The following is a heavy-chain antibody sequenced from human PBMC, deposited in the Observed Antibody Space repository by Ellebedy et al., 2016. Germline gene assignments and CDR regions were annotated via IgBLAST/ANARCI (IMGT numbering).Heavy chain of an antibody. J-gene: IGHJ6*02. CDR1: GYTFTSYG. D-gene: IGHD1-26*01. V-gene: IGHV1-18*01. CDR2: ISAYNGNT. CDR3: ARDSIVGATTHFYYGMDV. Sequence: ASVKVSXXASGYTFTSYGISWVRQAPGQGLEWMGWISAYNGNTNYAQKLQGRVTMTTDTSTSTAYMELRSLRSDDTAVYYCARDSIVGATTHFYYGMDVWGQGTTVTVSS.